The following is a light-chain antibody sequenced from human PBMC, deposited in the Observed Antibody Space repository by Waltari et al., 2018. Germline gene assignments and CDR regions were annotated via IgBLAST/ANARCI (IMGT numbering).Light chain of an antibody. J-gene: IGKJ1*01. CDR2: GAS. CDR3: QHYVSLPVT. Sequence: EIVLTQSPGTLSLSPGERAPLPGGASQSVSRPLAWYQQNPGQAPRLLIYGASNRATGIPDRFSGSGSGTDFSLIISRLEPEDFAVYYCQHYVSLPVTFGQGTKVEIK. V-gene: IGKV3-20*01. CDR1: QSVSRP.